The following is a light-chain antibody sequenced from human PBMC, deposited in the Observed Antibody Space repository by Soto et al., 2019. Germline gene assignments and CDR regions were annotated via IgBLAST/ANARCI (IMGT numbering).Light chain of an antibody. Sequence: EIVLTQSPGTLSLSPGESGTLSCRAGQTLSSSSLAWYQQKPGQAPSLRIYGASNRASGIPDRFSGGGSGTDFTLTISRLEPEDFAVYYCHQYGSSPLTFGGGTKVEI. CDR3: HQYGSSPLT. CDR2: GAS. CDR1: QTLSSSS. V-gene: IGKV3-20*01. J-gene: IGKJ4*01.